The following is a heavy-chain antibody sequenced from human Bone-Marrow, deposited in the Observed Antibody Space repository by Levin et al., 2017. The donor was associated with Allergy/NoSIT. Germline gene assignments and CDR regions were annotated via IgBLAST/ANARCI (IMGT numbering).Heavy chain of an antibody. CDR3: ARTSSYSNQSLGLDY. CDR2: ISSSSSYI. CDR1: GFTFSSYS. V-gene: IGHV3-21*01. J-gene: IGHJ4*02. D-gene: IGHD4-11*01. Sequence: WGSLRLSCAASGFTFSSYSMNWVRQAPGKGLEWVSSISSSSSYIYYADSVKGRFTISRDNAKNSLYLQMNSLRAEDTAVYYCARTSSYSNQSLGLDYWGQGTLVTVSS.